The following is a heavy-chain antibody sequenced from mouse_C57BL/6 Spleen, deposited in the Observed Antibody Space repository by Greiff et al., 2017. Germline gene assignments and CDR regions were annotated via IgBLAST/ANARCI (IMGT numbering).Heavy chain of an antibody. D-gene: IGHD2-2*01. CDR1: GFNIKDDY. CDR2: IDPENGDT. V-gene: IGHV14-4*01. J-gene: IGHJ3*01. CDR3: TVTTAY. Sequence: EVKLQESGAELVRPGASVKLSCTASGFNIKDDYMHWVKQRPEQGLEWIGWIDPENGDTEYASKFQGKATITADTSSNTAYLQLSSLTSEDTAVDYCTVTTAYWGQGTLVTVSA.